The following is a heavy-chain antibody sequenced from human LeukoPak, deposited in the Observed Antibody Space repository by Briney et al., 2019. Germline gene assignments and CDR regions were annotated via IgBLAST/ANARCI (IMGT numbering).Heavy chain of an antibody. J-gene: IGHJ3*02. CDR1: GFTLSNYW. CDR3: ARTRGYDGYDAFDI. CDR2: IKQDGSEK. Sequence: GGSLRLSCAASGFTLSNYWMSWVRQAPGKGLEWVANIKQDGSEKNYVDSVKGRFTISRDNAKKSLYLQMNSLRVEDTAVYYCARTRGYDGYDAFDIWGQGTKVTVSS. D-gene: IGHD5-12*01. V-gene: IGHV3-7*01.